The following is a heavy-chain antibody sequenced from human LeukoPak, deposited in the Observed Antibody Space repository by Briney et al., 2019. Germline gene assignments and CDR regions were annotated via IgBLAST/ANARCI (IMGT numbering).Heavy chain of an antibody. CDR3: ARVGSSSWSGEDYFDY. D-gene: IGHD6-13*01. V-gene: IGHV4-38-2*02. J-gene: IGHJ4*02. Sequence: SETLSLTCTVSGYSISSGYYWGWIRQPPGKGLEWIGSIYHSGSTYYNPSLKSRVTISVDTSKNQFSLKLSSVTAADTAVYYCARVGSSSWSGEDYFDYWGQGTLVTVSS. CDR1: GYSISSGYY. CDR2: IYHSGST.